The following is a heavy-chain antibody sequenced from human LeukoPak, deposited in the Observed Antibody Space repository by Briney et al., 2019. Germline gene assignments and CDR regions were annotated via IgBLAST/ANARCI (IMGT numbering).Heavy chain of an antibody. CDR3: ASTLNRRVVPAASFDY. CDR1: GGSISSGGYY. V-gene: IGHV4-31*03. CDR2: IYDSGST. Sequence: SETLSLTCTVSGGSISSGGYYWSWIRQHPGKGLEWIGYIYDSGSTYYNPSLKSRVTISVDTSKNQFSLKLSSVTAADTAVYYSASTLNRRVVPAASFDYWGQGTLVTVSS. D-gene: IGHD2-2*01. J-gene: IGHJ4*02.